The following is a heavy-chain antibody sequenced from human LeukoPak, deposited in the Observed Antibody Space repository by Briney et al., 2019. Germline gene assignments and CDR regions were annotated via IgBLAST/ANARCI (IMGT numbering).Heavy chain of an antibody. CDR1: GGSISSYY. Sequence: SETLSLTCTVSGGSISSYYWSWIRQPPGKGLEWIGYIYYSGSSNYNPSLKSRVTISVDTSKNQFSLKLSSVTAADTAVYYCARARLDSSGRFDSWGQGTLVTVSS. CDR2: IYYSGSS. V-gene: IGHV4-59*01. D-gene: IGHD3-22*01. J-gene: IGHJ4*02. CDR3: ARARLDSSGRFDS.